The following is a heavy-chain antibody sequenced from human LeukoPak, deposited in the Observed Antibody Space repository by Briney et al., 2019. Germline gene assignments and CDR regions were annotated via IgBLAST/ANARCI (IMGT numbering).Heavy chain of an antibody. CDR2: IHYTETT. J-gene: IGHJ4*02. CDR1: GFTFDDYA. D-gene: IGHD3-10*01. CDR3: ARHEPEGFWAY. V-gene: IGHV4-59*08. Sequence: LRLSCAASGFTFDDYAMHWIRQPPGKRPEHIGHIHYTETTKYNPSLESRVTISVDTSKNRISLKLTSVTAADTAIYYCARHEPEGFWAYWGQGTLATVSS.